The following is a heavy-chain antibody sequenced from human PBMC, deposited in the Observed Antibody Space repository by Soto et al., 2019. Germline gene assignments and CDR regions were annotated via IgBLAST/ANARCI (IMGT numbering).Heavy chain of an antibody. V-gene: IGHV1-8*01. J-gene: IGHJ6*02. CDR3: AREPGGGRGYYYGMDV. CDR1: GYTFTNCG. D-gene: IGHD1-26*01. CDR2: INPNSGNT. Sequence: ASVKLSCKASGYTFTNCGISWVRQAPGQGLEWMGWINPNSGNTGYAQKFQGRVTMTRNTSISTAYMELSSLRSEDTAVYYCAREPGGGRGYYYGMDVWGQGTTVTVSS.